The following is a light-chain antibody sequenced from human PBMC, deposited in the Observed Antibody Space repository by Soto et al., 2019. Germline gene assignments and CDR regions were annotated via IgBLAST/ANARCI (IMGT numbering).Light chain of an antibody. V-gene: IGKV3-20*01. CDR3: QQYGSSPRYT. J-gene: IGKJ2*01. CDR2: GTS. Sequence: EIVLTQSPGTLSLSPGERATLSCRASQRVSSTNLAWYQQKPGQAHRLLIYGTSTRATCIPDRFSGSGSGTDFTLTISRLEPEDVTVYYCQQYGSSPRYTFGQGTKLEIK. CDR1: QRVSSTN.